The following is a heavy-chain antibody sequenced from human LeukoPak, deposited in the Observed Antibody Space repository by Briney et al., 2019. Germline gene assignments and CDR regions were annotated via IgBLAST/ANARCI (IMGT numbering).Heavy chain of an antibody. CDR3: ARDSYYDSSGGFDY. Sequence: GGSLRLSCAASGFTFSSYSMNWVRQAPGKGLEWVSYISSSSSTIYYADSVKGRFTISRDNAKNSLYLQMNSLRAEDTAVYYCARDSYYDSSGGFDYWGQGTLVTVSS. J-gene: IGHJ4*02. D-gene: IGHD3-22*01. CDR1: GFTFSSYS. V-gene: IGHV3-48*01. CDR2: ISSSSSTI.